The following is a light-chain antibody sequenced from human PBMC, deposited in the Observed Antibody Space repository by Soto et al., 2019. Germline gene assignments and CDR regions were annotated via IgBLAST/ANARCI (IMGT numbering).Light chain of an antibody. Sequence: DIQMTQSPSTLSASVGDRVTITCRASQTISTWLAWYQQKPGKAPKLLIYRASSLESGVPSRFSGSGSGTEFTLTISSLQPEDFATYYCLQDYNYPITFGQGTRLEIK. V-gene: IGKV1-5*03. CDR3: LQDYNYPIT. CDR1: QTISTW. J-gene: IGKJ5*01. CDR2: RAS.